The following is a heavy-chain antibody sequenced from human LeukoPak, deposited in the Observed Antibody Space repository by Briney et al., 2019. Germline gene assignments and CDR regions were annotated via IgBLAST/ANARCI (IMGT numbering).Heavy chain of an antibody. V-gene: IGHV1-18*01. CDR2: ISAYNGNT. J-gene: IGHJ3*02. CDR3: VIDSTTVPTSVFDRDDAFDI. Sequence: GASVKVSCKASGGTFRTNAFNWVRQAPGQGLEWMGWISAYNGNTNYAQKLQGRVTMTTDTSTSTAYMELRSLRSDDTAVYYCVIDSTTVPTSVFDRDDAFDIWGQGTMVTVSS. CDR1: GGTFRTNA. D-gene: IGHD4-17*01.